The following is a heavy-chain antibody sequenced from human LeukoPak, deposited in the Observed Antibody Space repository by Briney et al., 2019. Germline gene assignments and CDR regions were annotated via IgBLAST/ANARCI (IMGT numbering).Heavy chain of an antibody. CDR2: INHSGSI. V-gene: IGHV4-34*01. CDR1: GGSFSTYY. Sequence: PSETLSLTCAVYGGSFSTYYWTWIRQPPGKGLEWIGEINHSGSINYNPPLKSRVTISVDTSKNQFSLKLSSVTAADTAMYYCASTLFGGVISNYWGQGTLVTVSS. J-gene: IGHJ4*02. CDR3: ASTLFGGVISNY. D-gene: IGHD3-16*02.